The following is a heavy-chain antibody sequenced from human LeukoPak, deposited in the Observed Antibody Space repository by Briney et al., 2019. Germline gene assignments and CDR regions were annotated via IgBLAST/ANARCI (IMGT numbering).Heavy chain of an antibody. D-gene: IGHD3-10*01. Sequence: PGGSLRLSCAASGFTLSSYAMHWVRQAPGKGLEWVAVISYDGSNKYYADSVKGRFTISRDNAKNSLYLQMNSLRAEDTAVYYCARESGFRGDAFDIWGQGTMVTVSS. CDR2: ISYDGSNK. J-gene: IGHJ3*02. CDR1: GFTLSSYA. CDR3: ARESGFRGDAFDI. V-gene: IGHV3-30*04.